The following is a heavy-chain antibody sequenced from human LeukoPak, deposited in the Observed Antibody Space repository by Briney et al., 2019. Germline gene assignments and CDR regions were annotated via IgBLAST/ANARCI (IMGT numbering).Heavy chain of an antibody. CDR2: FDPEDGET. D-gene: IGHD1-14*01. CDR3: ARETGMTPPNYYYYGMDV. CDR1: GYTLTELS. V-gene: IGHV1-24*01. Sequence: ASVKVSCKVSGYTLTELSMHWVRQAPGKGLEWMGGFDPEDGETIYAQKFQGRVTMTEDTSTDTAYMELSSLRSEDTAVYYCARETGMTPPNYYYYGMDVWGQGTTVTVSS. J-gene: IGHJ6*02.